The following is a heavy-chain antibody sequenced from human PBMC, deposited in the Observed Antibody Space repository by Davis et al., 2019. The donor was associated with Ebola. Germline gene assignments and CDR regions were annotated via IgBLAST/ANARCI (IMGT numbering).Heavy chain of an antibody. CDR2: MHESGSN. J-gene: IGHJ6*02. D-gene: IGHD2-8*02. CDR1: GGSISSSSFH. Sequence: PSETLSLTCTVSGGSISSSSFHWGWIRQPPGKGLEWIGSMHESGSNYYNPSLKTRITISADTPRNRFSLNLSPVTAADTAVYYCARIGYCVGGVFYTPRDYCYYGMDVWGQGTTVTVSS. V-gene: IGHV4-39*01. CDR3: ARIGYCVGGVFYTPRDYCYYGMDV.